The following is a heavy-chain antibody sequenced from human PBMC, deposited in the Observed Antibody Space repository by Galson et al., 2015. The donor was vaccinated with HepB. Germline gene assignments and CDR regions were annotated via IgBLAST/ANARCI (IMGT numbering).Heavy chain of an antibody. CDR3: AKSPTGSGYYYVDY. CDR2: ISYDGSNK. V-gene: IGHV3-30*18. D-gene: IGHD3-22*01. J-gene: IGHJ4*02. Sequence: SLRLSCAASGFTFSSYGMHWARQAPGKGLEWVAVISYDGSNKYYADSVKGRFTISRDNSKNTLYLQMNSLRAEDTAVYYCAKSPTGSGYYYVDYWGQGTLVTVSS. CDR1: GFTFSSYG.